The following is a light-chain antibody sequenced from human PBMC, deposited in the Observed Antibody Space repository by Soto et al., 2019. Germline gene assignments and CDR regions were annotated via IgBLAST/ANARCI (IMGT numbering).Light chain of an antibody. CDR3: QQYKTYPT. CDR2: EAS. Sequence: DIQMTQSPSTLSASVGDSVTITCRASQSIGKWLACYQQKPGKAPNLLIYEASTLYSGVPSRFRGGGSETDFPLTISSLQPEDFATYYCQQYKTYPTFGQGTKVEIQ. V-gene: IGKV1-5*03. J-gene: IGKJ1*01. CDR1: QSIGKW.